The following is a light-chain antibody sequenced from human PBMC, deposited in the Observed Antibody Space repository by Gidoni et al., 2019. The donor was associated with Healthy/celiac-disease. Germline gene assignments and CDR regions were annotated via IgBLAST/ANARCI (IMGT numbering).Light chain of an antibody. CDR1: SSNIGAGYD. CDR3: QSYDSSLSGYV. V-gene: IGLV1-40*01. CDR2: GNN. J-gene: IGLJ1*01. Sequence: QSVLTQPPLVSGAPGQRVTISCTGSSSNIGAGYDVHWYQQPPGTAPKLLIYGNNNRPSGVPDRFSGSKSGTSASLAITGLQAEDEADYYCQSYDSSLSGYVFGTGTKVTVL.